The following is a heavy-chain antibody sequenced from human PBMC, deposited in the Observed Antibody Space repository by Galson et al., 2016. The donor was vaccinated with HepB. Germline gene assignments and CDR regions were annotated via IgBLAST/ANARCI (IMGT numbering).Heavy chain of an antibody. CDR1: GFTFSSYG. V-gene: IGHV3-33*01. J-gene: IGHJ6*03. CDR3: ARDFKLGAPDYMDV. Sequence: SLRLSCAASGFTFSSYGMHWVRQAPGKGLEWVAVIWFDGSNKNYVDSVKGRFTISRDNSKNTVDLQIHSLRSEDAAVCFCARDFKLGAPDYMDVWGQGTTVTVSS. CDR2: IWFDGSNK. D-gene: IGHD1-26*01.